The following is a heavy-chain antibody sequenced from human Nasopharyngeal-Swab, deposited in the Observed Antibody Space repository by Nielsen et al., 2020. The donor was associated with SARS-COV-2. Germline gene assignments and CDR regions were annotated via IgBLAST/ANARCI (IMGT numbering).Heavy chain of an antibody. CDR3: ARLSLYSSGSVDY. CDR2: IYYSGST. CDR1: GGSISSSIYS. V-gene: IGHV4-39*01. Sequence: SDTLSLTCTVSGGSISSSIYSWGWIRQPPGKGLEWIGSIYYSGSTYYNPSLKSRVTISVDTSKNHFSLKLSSVTAADTAVYYCARLSLYSSGSVDYWGQGTLVTVSS. D-gene: IGHD6-19*01. J-gene: IGHJ4*02.